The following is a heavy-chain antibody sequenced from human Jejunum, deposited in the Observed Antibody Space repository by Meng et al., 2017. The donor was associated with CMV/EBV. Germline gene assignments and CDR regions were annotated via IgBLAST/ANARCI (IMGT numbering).Heavy chain of an antibody. D-gene: IGHD6-19*01. V-gene: IGHV1-46*01. CDR2: SNPSGGST. CDR1: FTTDY. CDR3: ARGNRSPEGRAVAGFDY. Sequence: FTTDYMHWVRQATGQGLEWMGISNPSGGSTNYAQKFQGRVTMMRDTSTRTVYMALSSLRSEDTAVYYCARGNRSPEGRAVAGFDYWGQGTLVTVSS. J-gene: IGHJ4*02.